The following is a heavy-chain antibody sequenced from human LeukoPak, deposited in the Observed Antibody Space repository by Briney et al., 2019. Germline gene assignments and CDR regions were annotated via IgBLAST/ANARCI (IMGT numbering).Heavy chain of an antibody. CDR2: ISSGSSTI. J-gene: IGHJ4*02. V-gene: IGHV3-48*01. CDR1: GFTFSSYS. CDR3: ARGPGPWEYSYGTYDY. Sequence: GGSLRLSCAASGFTFSSYSMNWVRQAPGKGLEWVSYISSGSSTIYYTDSVKGRFTISRDNAKNSLYLQMNSLRAADTAVYYCARGPGPWEYSYGTYDYWGRGTLVTVSS. D-gene: IGHD5-18*01.